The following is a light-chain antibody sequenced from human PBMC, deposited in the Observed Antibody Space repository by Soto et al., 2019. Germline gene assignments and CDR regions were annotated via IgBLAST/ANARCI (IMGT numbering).Light chain of an antibody. CDR2: EVS. CDR3: SSFSSSSTYV. J-gene: IGLJ1*01. V-gene: IGLV2-14*01. CDR1: SSDVGTYKY. Sequence: QSVLTQPASVSGSPGQAISISCTGTSSDVGTYKYVSWYQQHPGKAPKLVISEVSNRPSGVSNRFSGSKSGNTASLTISGLQAEDEADYYCSSFSSSSTYVFGTRTKVTVL.